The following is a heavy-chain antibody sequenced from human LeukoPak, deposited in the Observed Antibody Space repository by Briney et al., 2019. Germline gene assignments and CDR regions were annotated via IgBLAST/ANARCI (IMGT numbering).Heavy chain of an antibody. V-gene: IGHV3-7*03. D-gene: IGHD1-26*01. Sequence: GGSLRLSCAASGFTFSSYWMSWVRQAPGKGLEWVANIKQDGSEKYYVDSVKGRFTISRDNAKNSLYLQMNSLRAEDTAVYYCARVARWELLRFDYWGQGTLVTVSS. CDR1: GFTFSSYW. CDR2: IKQDGSEK. CDR3: ARVARWELLRFDY. J-gene: IGHJ4*02.